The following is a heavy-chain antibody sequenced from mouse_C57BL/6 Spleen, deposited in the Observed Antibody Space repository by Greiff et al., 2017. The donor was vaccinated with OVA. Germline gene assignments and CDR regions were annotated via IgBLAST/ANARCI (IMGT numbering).Heavy chain of an antibody. CDR1: GYSITSGYD. CDR3: ARRGCTVVATWYFDV. Sequence: EVQLQQSGPGMVEPSQSLSLTCTVTGYSITSGYDWHWIRHFPGNKLEWMGYISYSGSTNYNPSLKSRISITHDTSKNHFFLKLNSVTTEDTATYYCARRGCTVVATWYFDVWGTGTTVTVSS. V-gene: IGHV3-1*01. D-gene: IGHD1-1*01. J-gene: IGHJ1*03. CDR2: ISYSGST.